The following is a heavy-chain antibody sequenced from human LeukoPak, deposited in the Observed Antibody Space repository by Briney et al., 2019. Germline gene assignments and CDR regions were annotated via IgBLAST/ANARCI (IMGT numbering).Heavy chain of an antibody. J-gene: IGHJ3*02. CDR2: IRYDGTNK. D-gene: IGHD2-2*01. CDR1: GFTFSSYG. Sequence: PGGSLRLSCAASGFTFSSYGMHWVRQAPGKGLDWVAFIRYDGTNKYYADSLKGRFTISRDNSKNTLYLQMNSLRAEDTAVYYCAKDVLRYCSSASCSRDDAFDIWGQGTMVTVSS. V-gene: IGHV3-30*02. CDR3: AKDVLRYCSSASCSRDDAFDI.